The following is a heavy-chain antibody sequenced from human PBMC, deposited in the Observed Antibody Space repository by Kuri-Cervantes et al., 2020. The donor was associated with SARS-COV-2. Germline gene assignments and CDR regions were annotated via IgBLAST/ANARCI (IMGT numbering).Heavy chain of an antibody. CDR2: ISSSSSYI. CDR1: GFTFSSYS. Sequence: GESLKISCAASGFTFSSYSMNWVRQAPGKGLEWVSSISSSSSYIYYADSVKGRFTISRDNAKNPLYLQMNSLRAEDTAVYYCARGITMIVVVTPFDYWGQGTLVTVSS. D-gene: IGHD3-22*01. J-gene: IGHJ4*02. V-gene: IGHV3-21*01. CDR3: ARGITMIVVVTPFDY.